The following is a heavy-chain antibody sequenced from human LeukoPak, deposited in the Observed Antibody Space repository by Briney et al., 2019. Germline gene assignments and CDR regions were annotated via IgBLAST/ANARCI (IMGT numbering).Heavy chain of an antibody. J-gene: IGHJ6*02. CDR2: IYYSGST. D-gene: IGHD3-3*01. Sequence: SETLSLTCTVSGGSISSGGYYWSWIRQHPGKGLEWIGYIYYSGSTYYNPSLKSRVTISVDTSKNQFSLKLSSVTAADTAVYYCARGSFGVVYYYGMDVWGQGTTVTVSS. CDR1: GGSISSGGYY. V-gene: IGHV4-31*03. CDR3: ARGSFGVVYYYGMDV.